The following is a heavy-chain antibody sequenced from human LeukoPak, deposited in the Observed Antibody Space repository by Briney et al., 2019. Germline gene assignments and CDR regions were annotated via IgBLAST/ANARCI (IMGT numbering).Heavy chain of an antibody. Sequence: GASVKVSCKASGGTFSSYAISWVRQAPGQGLERMGRIIPILGIANYAQKFQGRVTITADKSTSTAYMELSSLRSEDTAVYYCARDVGSWNDAGYWGQGTLVTVSS. CDR2: IIPILGIA. CDR3: ARDVGSWNDAGY. CDR1: GGTFSSYA. D-gene: IGHD1-1*01. V-gene: IGHV1-69*04. J-gene: IGHJ4*02.